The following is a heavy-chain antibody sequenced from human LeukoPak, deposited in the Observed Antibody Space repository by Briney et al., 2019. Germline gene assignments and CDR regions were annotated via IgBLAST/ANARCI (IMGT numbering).Heavy chain of an antibody. J-gene: IGHJ4*02. D-gene: IGHD3-10*01. CDR2: IYYSGST. V-gene: IGHV4-31*03. CDR1: GGSISSGGYY. CDR3: ARQASPGGALFDY. Sequence: SQTLSLTCTVSGGSISSGGYYWSWIRQHPGKGLEWIGYIYYSGSTYYNPSLKSRVTISVDTSKNQFSLKLSSVTAADTAVYYCARQASPGGALFDYWGQGTLVTVSS.